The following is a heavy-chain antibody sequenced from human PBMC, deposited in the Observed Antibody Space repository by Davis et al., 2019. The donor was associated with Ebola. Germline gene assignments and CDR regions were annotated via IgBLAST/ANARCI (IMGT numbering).Heavy chain of an antibody. V-gene: IGHV3-74*01. CDR3: TVGATRWYFDY. Sequence: GESLKISCAASGFTFSSYWMHWVRQAPGKGLVWVSRINSDGSSTSYADSVKGRFTISRDNSKNTLYLQMNSLRAEDTAVYYCTVGATRWYFDYWGQGTLVTVSS. D-gene: IGHD1-26*01. CDR2: INSDGSST. CDR1: GFTFSSYW. J-gene: IGHJ4*02.